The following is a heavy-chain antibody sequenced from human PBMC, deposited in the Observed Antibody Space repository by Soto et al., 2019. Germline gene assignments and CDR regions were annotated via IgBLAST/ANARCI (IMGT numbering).Heavy chain of an antibody. CDR1: GFTFSSYA. J-gene: IGHJ4*02. V-gene: IGHV3-64*01. Sequence: PGGSLRLSCAASGFTFSSYAMHWVRQAPGKGLEYVSAISSKGGSTYYANSVKGRFTISRDNSKNTLYLQMGSLRAEDMAVYYCARGSVRYSSSYGIDYWGQGTLVTVSS. CDR2: ISSKGGST. D-gene: IGHD6-6*01. CDR3: ARGSVRYSSSYGIDY.